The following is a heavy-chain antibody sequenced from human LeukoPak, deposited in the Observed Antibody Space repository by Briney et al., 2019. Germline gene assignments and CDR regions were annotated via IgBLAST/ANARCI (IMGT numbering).Heavy chain of an antibody. J-gene: IGHJ6*03. CDR3: ARDFGSSWYNYYYMDV. Sequence: PSETLSLTCTVSGGSISSYYWSWIRQPAGKGLEWIGRIYTSGSTNYNPSLKSRVTISVDKSKNQFSLKLSSVTAADTAVYYCARDFGSSWYNYYYMDVWGKGTTVTVSS. CDR1: GGSISSYY. CDR2: IYTSGST. D-gene: IGHD6-13*01. V-gene: IGHV4-4*07.